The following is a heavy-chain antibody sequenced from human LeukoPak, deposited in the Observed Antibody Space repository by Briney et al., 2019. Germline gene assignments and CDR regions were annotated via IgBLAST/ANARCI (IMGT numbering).Heavy chain of an antibody. D-gene: IGHD2-21*02. CDR1: GFTFSSYG. J-gene: IGHJ4*02. Sequence: PGGSLRLSCVASGFTFSSYGIHWVRQAPGKGLEWVAFIWYDGSYKNYVDSVKGRFTISRDNSKNTLYLQMNSLRDEDTAVYYCARGAPLEYCGGDCSLLLDYWGQGTLVTVSS. CDR3: ARGAPLEYCGGDCSLLLDY. CDR2: IWYDGSYK. V-gene: IGHV3-33*01.